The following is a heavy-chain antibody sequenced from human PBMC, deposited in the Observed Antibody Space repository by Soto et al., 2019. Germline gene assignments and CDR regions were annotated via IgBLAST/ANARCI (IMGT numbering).Heavy chain of an antibody. J-gene: IGHJ3*02. CDR1: GFTFSSYA. CDR2: ISGSGGST. D-gene: IGHD2-2*02. V-gene: IGHV3-23*01. Sequence: EVQLLESGGGLVQPGGSLRLSCAASGFTFSSYAMSWVRQAPGKGLEWVSAISGSGGSTYYADSVKGRFTISRDNSKNTPYLQMNSMRAEDTAVYYCANDRYTDTQWCAFDIWGQGTIVTVSS. CDR3: ANDRYTDTQWCAFDI.